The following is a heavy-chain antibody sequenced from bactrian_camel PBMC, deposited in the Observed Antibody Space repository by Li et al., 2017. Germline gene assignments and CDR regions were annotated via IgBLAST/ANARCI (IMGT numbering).Heavy chain of an antibody. CDR1: EYTVKNYC. D-gene: IGHD6*01. CDR2: IGSSGST. J-gene: IGHJ6*01. CDR3: AAVRYGGSWYPLCRARSADFGY. Sequence: HVQLVESGGGSVQAGGSLRLSCAASEYTVKNYCMGWQRQAPGKEREGVAIIGSSGSTGYADSVKGRFTISKDNAKNTLYLQMNSLKPEDTAMYYCAAVRYGGSWYPLCRARSADFGYWGQGTQVTVS. V-gene: IGHV3S55*01.